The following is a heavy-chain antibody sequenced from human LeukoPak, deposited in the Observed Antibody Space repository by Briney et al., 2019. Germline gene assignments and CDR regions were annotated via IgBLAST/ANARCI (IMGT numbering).Heavy chain of an antibody. Sequence: GGSLRLSCAASGFTFSSYAMSWVRQAPGKGLEWVSAISGSGGSTYYADSAKGRFTISRDNSKNTRYLQMNSLRAEDTAVYYCAKHTGGSYPYYFDYWGQGTLVTVSS. D-gene: IGHD1-26*01. J-gene: IGHJ4*02. CDR2: ISGSGGST. CDR1: GFTFSSYA. V-gene: IGHV3-23*01. CDR3: AKHTGGSYPYYFDY.